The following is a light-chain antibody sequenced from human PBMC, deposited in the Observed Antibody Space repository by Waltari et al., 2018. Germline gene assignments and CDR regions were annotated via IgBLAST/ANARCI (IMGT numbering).Light chain of an antibody. CDR2: EVS. CDR3: SSYAGSNRV. Sequence: QSALTQPPSASGSPGQSVTISCTGTSSDVGGYNYVSWYQQHPGKAPKLMIYEVSKRPSGVPVRFSGSKSGNTASLTVSGLQAEDEADYYCSSYAGSNRVFGGGTKLTVL. V-gene: IGLV2-8*01. J-gene: IGLJ2*01. CDR1: SSDVGGYNY.